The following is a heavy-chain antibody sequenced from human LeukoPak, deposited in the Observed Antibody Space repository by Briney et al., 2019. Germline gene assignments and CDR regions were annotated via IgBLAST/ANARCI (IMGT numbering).Heavy chain of an antibody. CDR3: ARAEGDTAMVIDY. Sequence: GESLRISRKGSGYSFTSYWISWVRQMPGKGLEWMGRIDPSDSYTNYSPSFQGHVTISADKSISTAYLQWSSPKASDTAMYYCARAEGDTAMVIDYWGQGTLVTVSS. CDR2: IDPSDSYT. V-gene: IGHV5-10-1*01. D-gene: IGHD5-18*01. CDR1: GYSFTSYW. J-gene: IGHJ4*02.